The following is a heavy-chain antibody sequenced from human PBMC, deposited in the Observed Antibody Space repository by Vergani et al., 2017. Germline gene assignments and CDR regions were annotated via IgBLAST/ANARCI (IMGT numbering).Heavy chain of an antibody. CDR2: IYSTGST. CDR1: GDSISSGVYY. V-gene: IGHV4-31*01. CDR3: ARMGGYDEGDAFRIGYFDS. D-gene: IGHD3-22*01. Sequence: QVQLQESGPGLVKPSQTLSLTCSVSGDSISSGVYYWNWICQHPGKGLEWIGYIYSTGSTHHNPSLRRLINMSVDTYKNQFSLKLNSVTVADTAMYYCARMGGYDEGDAFRIGYFDSWGPGILVTVSS. J-gene: IGHJ4*02.